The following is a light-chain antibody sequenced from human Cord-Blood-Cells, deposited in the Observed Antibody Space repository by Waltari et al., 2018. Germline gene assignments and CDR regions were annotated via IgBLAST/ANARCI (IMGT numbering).Light chain of an antibody. Sequence: QSVLTQPPSVSGAPGQRVTISCTGSSSNIGAGYDVHWYQQLPGTAPKLLIYGNTNRPAGVRDRFSGSKSGTSASLATTGLQAEDEADYYCQSYDSGLGGSVFGGGTKLAVL. J-gene: IGLJ2*01. CDR3: QSYDSGLGGSV. CDR2: GNT. V-gene: IGLV1-40*01. CDR1: SSNIGAGYD.